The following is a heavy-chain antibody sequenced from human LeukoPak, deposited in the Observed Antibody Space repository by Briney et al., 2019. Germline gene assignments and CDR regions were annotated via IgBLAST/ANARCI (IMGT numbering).Heavy chain of an antibody. CDR3: ATEEYSSSRPDSGRRDAFDI. V-gene: IGHV1-69-2*01. J-gene: IGHJ3*02. CDR1: GYTFTDYY. Sequence: AAVKISCKVSGYTFTDYYMHWVQQAPGRGLEWMGLVDPEDGETIYAEKFQGRVTITADTSTDTAYMELSSLRSEDTAVYYCATEEYSSSRPDSGRRDAFDIWGQGTMVTVSS. D-gene: IGHD6-6*01. CDR2: VDPEDGET.